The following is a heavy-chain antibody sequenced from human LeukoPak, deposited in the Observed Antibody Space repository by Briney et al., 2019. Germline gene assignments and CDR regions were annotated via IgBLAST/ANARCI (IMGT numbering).Heavy chain of an antibody. CDR3: ARTYYDILTGYYRYYYYYGMDV. V-gene: IGHV1-69*06. D-gene: IGHD3-9*01. CDR2: IIPIFGTA. Sequence: SVKVSCKASGGTFSSYAISWVRRAPGQGLEWMGGIIPIFGTANYAQKFQGRVTITADKSTSTAYMELSSLRSEDTAVYYCARTYYDILTGYYRYYYYYGMDVWGKGTTVTVSS. CDR1: GGTFSSYA. J-gene: IGHJ6*04.